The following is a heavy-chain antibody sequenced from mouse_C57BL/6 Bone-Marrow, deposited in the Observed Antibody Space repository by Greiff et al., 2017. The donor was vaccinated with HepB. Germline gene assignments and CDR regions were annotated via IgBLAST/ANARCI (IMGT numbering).Heavy chain of an antibody. D-gene: IGHD4-1*01. CDR2: IWSGGST. CDR1: GFSLTSYG. V-gene: IGHV2-2*01. CDR3: ARIGNWGGAY. J-gene: IGHJ3*01. Sequence: QVQLQQSGPGLVQPSQSLSITCTVSGFSLTSYGVHWVRQSPGKGLEWLGVIWSGGSTDYNAAFISRLSISKDNSKSQVFFKMNSLQADDTAIYYCARIGNWGGAYWGQGTLVTVSA.